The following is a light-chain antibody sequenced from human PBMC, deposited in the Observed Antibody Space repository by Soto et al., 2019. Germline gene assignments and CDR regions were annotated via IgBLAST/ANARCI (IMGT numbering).Light chain of an antibody. J-gene: IGKJ5*01. V-gene: IGKV3-11*01. Sequence: EVVLQQSPVTLSLSPGERATLSCRASQSFRGLLAWYQQKPGQAPRLLIYDAYNRATGIPPRFSGSGSGTDFTLTISSLEPEDSAVYYCQLRHMWLITFGQVTRLEV. CDR2: DAY. CDR3: QLRHMWLIT. CDR1: QSFRGL.